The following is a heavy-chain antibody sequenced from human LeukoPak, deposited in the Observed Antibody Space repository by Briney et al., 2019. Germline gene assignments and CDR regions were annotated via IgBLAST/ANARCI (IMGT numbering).Heavy chain of an antibody. CDR1: GGSISSYY. Sequence: SETLSLTCTVSGGSISSYYWSWIRQPPGKGLEWIRYIYYSGSTNYNPSLKSRVTISVDTSKNQFSLKLSSVTAADTAVYYCARVTSDYVWGSYRPPSRWFDPWGQGTLVTVSS. CDR3: ARVTSDYVWGSYRPPSRWFDP. CDR2: IYYSGST. D-gene: IGHD3-16*02. J-gene: IGHJ5*02. V-gene: IGHV4-59*01.